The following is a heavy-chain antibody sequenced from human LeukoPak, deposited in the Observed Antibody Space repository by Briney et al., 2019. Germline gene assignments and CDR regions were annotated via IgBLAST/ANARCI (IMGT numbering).Heavy chain of an antibody. Sequence: SETLSLTCTVSGGSISSYYWSWIRQPAGKGLEWIGRIYTSGSTNYNPSLKSRVTMSVDTSKNQLSLKLSSVTAADTAVYYCARDLDYYDSSGYYRRRAFDIWGQGTMVTVSS. CDR3: ARDLDYYDSSGYYRRRAFDI. D-gene: IGHD3-22*01. CDR1: GGSISSYY. V-gene: IGHV4-4*07. J-gene: IGHJ3*02. CDR2: IYTSGST.